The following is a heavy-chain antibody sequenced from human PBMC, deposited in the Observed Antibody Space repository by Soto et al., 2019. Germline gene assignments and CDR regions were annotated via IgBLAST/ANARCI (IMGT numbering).Heavy chain of an antibody. CDR1: GFTFSAYD. J-gene: IGHJ5*02. D-gene: IGHD2-8*02. CDR3: ARQASYWHGGGGWFDP. V-gene: IGHV3-13*01. Sequence: EVQLVESGGGLVQPGGSLRLSCAASGFTFSAYDMHWVRQATGKGLEWVSAIGTQHDTYYPDSVKGRFTISRENAKNFLYLQMDSRRGGDTAVYYCARQASYWHGGGGWFDPWGQGTLVTVSS. CDR2: IGTQHDT.